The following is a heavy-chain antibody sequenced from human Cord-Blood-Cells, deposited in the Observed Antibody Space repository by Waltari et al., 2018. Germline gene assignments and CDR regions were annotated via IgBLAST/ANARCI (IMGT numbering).Heavy chain of an antibody. D-gene: IGHD7-27*01. Sequence: GKGLEWVSYISSSSYTNYADSVKGRFTISRDNAKNSLYLQMNSLRAEDTAVYYCARGWGLEPFDYWGQGTLVTVSS. V-gene: IGHV3-11*03. CDR3: ARGWGLEPFDY. CDR2: ISSSSYT. J-gene: IGHJ4*02.